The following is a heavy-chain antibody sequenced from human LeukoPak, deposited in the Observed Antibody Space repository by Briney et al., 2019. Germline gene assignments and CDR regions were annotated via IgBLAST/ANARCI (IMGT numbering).Heavy chain of an antibody. CDR3: AKVILGGYYDSSGYYEDY. CDR2: ILYDGINK. Sequence: AGGSLRLSCAASGFTFSSYGMHWVRKAPGKGLEWVAVILYDGINKYYADSVKGRFTISRDNSKNTLYLQMNSLRAEDTAVYYCAKVILGGYYDSSGYYEDYWGQGTLVTVSS. CDR1: GFTFSSYG. V-gene: IGHV3-30*18. J-gene: IGHJ4*02. D-gene: IGHD3-22*01.